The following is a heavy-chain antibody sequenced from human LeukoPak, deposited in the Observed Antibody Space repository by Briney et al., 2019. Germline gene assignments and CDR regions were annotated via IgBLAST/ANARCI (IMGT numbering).Heavy chain of an antibody. CDR1: VYTFIGYY. Sequence: ASVKVSCKASVYTFIGYYIQWVRQAPGQGLEWMGWINPNTGGTNYAQNFQGRVTMTRDTSISTAYMELSRLRSDDTAVYYCARGGYGDAFDYWGQGTLVTVSS. J-gene: IGHJ4*02. D-gene: IGHD4-17*01. CDR3: ARGGYGDAFDY. V-gene: IGHV1-2*02. CDR2: INPNTGGT.